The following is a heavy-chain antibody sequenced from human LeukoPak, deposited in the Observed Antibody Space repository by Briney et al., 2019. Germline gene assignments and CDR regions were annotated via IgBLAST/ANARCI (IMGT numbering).Heavy chain of an antibody. Sequence: GGSLRLSCAASGFTFSTYAMGWVRQAPGKGLEWVSAISSSGDNTYYADSVKGRFTISRDNSKNTLILQMSSLRVEDTALYYCAKRHCRGGSCYSDSYYLDVWGKGTTVTVSS. CDR1: GFTFSTYA. CDR2: ISSSGDNT. V-gene: IGHV3-23*01. J-gene: IGHJ6*03. CDR3: AKRHCRGGSCYSDSYYLDV. D-gene: IGHD2-15*01.